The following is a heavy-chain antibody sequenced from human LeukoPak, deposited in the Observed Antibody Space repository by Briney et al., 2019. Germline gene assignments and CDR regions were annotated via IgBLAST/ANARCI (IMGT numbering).Heavy chain of an antibody. J-gene: IGHJ4*02. CDR1: GFTFSNYG. CDR2: ISHDGSNN. V-gene: IGHV3-30*03. CDR3: ARAPTVGGAFDY. D-gene: IGHD4-23*01. Sequence: GGSLRLSCAASGFTFSNYGMHWVRQAPGKGLEWVVVISHDGSNNNYADSVKGRFTISRDNSKNTLYLQMNSLRPDDTAVYYCARAPTVGGAFDYWGQGTLVTVPS.